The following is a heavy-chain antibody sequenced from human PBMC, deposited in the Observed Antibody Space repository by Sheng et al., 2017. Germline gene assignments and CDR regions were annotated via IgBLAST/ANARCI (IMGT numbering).Heavy chain of an antibody. J-gene: IGHJ4*02. CDR2: INHSGST. V-gene: IGHV4-34*01. CDR3: ARRGHGDSPDY. D-gene: IGHD4-17*01. Sequence: QVQLQQWGAGLLKPSETLSLTCAVYGGSFSGYFWNWIRQPPGKGLEWIGEINHSGSTNYNPSLKSRVTISVDTSKKQFSLKLSSVTAADTAVYFCARRGHGDSPDYWGQGTPVTVSS. CDR1: GGSFSGYF.